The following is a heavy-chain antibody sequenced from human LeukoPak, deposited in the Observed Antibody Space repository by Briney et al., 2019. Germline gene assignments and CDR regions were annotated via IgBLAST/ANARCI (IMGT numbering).Heavy chain of an antibody. D-gene: IGHD2-15*01. CDR3: ARAPAGCGGTCSFDY. CDR2: VYSSGRT. CDR1: GASMSNSF. J-gene: IGHJ4*02. Sequence: SETLSLTCTVSGASMSNSFWSWIRQPAGKGLEWIGRVYSSGRTNYNPSLKSRVTLSIDTSNNQFSLKLTSVTAADTASYYCARAPAGCGGTCSFDYWGQGTLVTVSS. V-gene: IGHV4-4*07.